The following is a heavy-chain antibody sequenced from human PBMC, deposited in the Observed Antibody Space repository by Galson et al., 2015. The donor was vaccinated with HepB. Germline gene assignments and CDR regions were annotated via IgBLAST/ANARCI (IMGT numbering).Heavy chain of an antibody. Sequence: SLRLSCAASGFTFSSYAMSWVRQAPGKGLEWVSAVSGSGGSTYYADSVKGRFTISRDKSINTLYLQMNSLRADDSAVYYCATEGDGRAFDYWGQGTLVTVSS. J-gene: IGHJ4*02. CDR3: ATEGDGRAFDY. CDR1: GFTFSSYA. CDR2: VSGSGGST. D-gene: IGHD1-26*01. V-gene: IGHV3-23*01.